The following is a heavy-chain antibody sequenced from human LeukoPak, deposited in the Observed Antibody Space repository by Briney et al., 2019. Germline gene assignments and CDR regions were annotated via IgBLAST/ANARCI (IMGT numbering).Heavy chain of an antibody. V-gene: IGHV1-69*05. CDR3: ARAYGSGSYYSDYFDY. CDR2: IIPIFGTA. J-gene: IGHJ4*02. D-gene: IGHD3-10*01. Sequence: SVKVSCKASGGTFSSYAISWVRQAPGQGLEWMGGIIPIFGTANYAQKFQGRVTITTGEATSTAYMELSSLRSEDTAVYYCARAYGSGSYYSDYFDYWGQGTLVTVSS. CDR1: GGTFSSYA.